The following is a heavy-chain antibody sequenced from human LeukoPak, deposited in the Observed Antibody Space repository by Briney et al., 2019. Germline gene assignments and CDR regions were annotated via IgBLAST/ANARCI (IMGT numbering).Heavy chain of an antibody. CDR2: ISSSGSTI. CDR3: AKNMVRGVYYFDY. CDR1: GFTFSSYE. J-gene: IGHJ4*02. V-gene: IGHV3-48*03. Sequence: PGGSLRLSCAASGFTFSSYEMNWVRQAPGKGLEWVSYISSSGSTIYYADSVKGRFTISRDNSKNTLYLQMNSPRAEDTAVYYCAKNMVRGVYYFDYWGQGTLVTVSS. D-gene: IGHD3-10*01.